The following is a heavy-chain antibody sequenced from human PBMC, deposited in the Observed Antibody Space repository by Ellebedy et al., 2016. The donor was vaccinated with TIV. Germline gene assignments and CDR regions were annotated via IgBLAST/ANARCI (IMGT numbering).Heavy chain of an antibody. CDR3: ARDPITFGGVIVIPPGKC. CDR2: ISYDGGNE. D-gene: IGHD3-16*02. V-gene: IGHV3-30-3*01. Sequence: GESLKISCSVSGFTFRNYAMHWVRQAPGKGLEWGGVISYDGGNEYYADSMKGRFTISRDNSRNALYLQMNSLRAEETAVYYCARDPITFGGVIVIPPGKCWGQGTLVTVSS. CDR1: GFTFRNYA. J-gene: IGHJ4*02.